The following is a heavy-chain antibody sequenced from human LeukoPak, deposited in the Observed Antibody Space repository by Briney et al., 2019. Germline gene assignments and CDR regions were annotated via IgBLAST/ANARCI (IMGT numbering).Heavy chain of an antibody. J-gene: IGHJ6*02. D-gene: IGHD4-23*01. CDR1: GGSISSGGYY. CDR2: IYYSGST. Sequence: SETLSLTCTVSGGSISSGGYYWSWIRQHPGKGLEWIGYIYYSGSTYYNPSLKSRVTISVDTSKNQFSLKLSSVTAADTAVYYCARAAVVTGYYYYGMDVWGQGTTVTVSS. CDR3: ARAAVVTGYYYYGMDV. V-gene: IGHV4-31*03.